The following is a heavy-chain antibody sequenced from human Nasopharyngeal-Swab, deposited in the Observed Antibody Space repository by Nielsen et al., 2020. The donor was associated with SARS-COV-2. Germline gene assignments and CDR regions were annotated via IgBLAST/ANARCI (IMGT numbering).Heavy chain of an antibody. J-gene: IGHJ4*02. D-gene: IGHD2-15*01. CDR3: ARVRSGGSCYVFDY. Sequence: SETLSLTCTVSGGSISSGDYYWSWIRQPPGKGLEWIGYIYYSGSTYYNPSLESRVTISVDTSKNQFSLKLSSVTAADTAVYYCARVRSGGSCYVFDYWGQGTLVTVSS. V-gene: IGHV4-30-4*01. CDR2: IYYSGST. CDR1: GGSISSGDYY.